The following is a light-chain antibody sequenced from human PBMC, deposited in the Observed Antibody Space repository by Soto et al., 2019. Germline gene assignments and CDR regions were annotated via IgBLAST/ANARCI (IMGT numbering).Light chain of an antibody. CDR3: QQYNSYSET. V-gene: IGKV3-11*01. Sequence: EIVLPQSPVTVSLSPGERATLSCRASQSVSSYLAWYQQKPGQAPRLLIYDASSLATGIPSRFSGSGSGTEFTLTISSLQPDDFATYYCQQYNSYSETFGQGTKVDIK. J-gene: IGKJ1*01. CDR2: DAS. CDR1: QSVSSY.